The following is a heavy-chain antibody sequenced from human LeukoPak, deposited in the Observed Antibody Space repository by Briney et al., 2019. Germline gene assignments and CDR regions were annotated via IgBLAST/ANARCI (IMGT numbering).Heavy chain of an antibody. CDR3: ARAQSATLSYYFDL. V-gene: IGHV3-33*01. J-gene: IGHJ5*02. D-gene: IGHD3-22*01. CDR1: GFTFSAYI. Sequence: PGGSLRLSCAASGFTFSAYIIQWVRQAPGKGLXXXXLTWSDGSDKFYADSVKGRFVISRDNSKNTLYLQMNSLRAEDSAVYFCARAQSATLSYYFDLWGQGTLVTVSS. CDR2: TWSDGSDK.